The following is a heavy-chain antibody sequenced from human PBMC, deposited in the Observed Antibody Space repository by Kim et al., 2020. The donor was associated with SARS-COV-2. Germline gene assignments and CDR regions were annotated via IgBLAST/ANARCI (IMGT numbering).Heavy chain of an antibody. V-gene: IGHV3-23*01. Sequence: TFYADSVKGRFTISRDNSKNTLYLKMNSLRDEDTAAYYCAKGGGGNSFDYWGQGTLVTVSS. J-gene: IGHJ4*02. D-gene: IGHD2-15*01. CDR3: AKGGGGNSFDY. CDR2: T.